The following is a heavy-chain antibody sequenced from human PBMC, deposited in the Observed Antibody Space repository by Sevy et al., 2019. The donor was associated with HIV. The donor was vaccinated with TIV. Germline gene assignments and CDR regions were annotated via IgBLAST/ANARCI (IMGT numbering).Heavy chain of an antibody. J-gene: IGHJ4*02. V-gene: IGHV3-48*03. CDR1: GFRFSSYE. CDR2: ISNSGTNI. CDR3: ARDLPPSATTVAHFDY. D-gene: IGHD4-17*01. Sequence: GGSLRLSCAASGFRFSSYEMNWVRQAPGKGLEWVASISNSGTNIYYSDSVRGRFTISRDTAKNSLYLQMKSLIAEETAVYYCARDLPPSATTVAHFDYWGQGTLVTVSS.